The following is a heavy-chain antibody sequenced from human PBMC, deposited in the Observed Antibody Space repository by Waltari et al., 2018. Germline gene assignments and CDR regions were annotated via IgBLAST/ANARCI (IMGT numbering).Heavy chain of an antibody. CDR3: ARQSREYIGYCSGGSCHDAFDI. CDR2: IYPGDSDT. J-gene: IGHJ3*02. D-gene: IGHD2-15*01. CDR1: GYSFTSYW. Sequence: EVQLVQSGAEVKKPGESLKISCKGSGYSFTSYWIGWVRQMPGKGLEWMGIIYPGDSDTRYSPSFQGQVTISADKSISTAYLQWSSLKASDTAMYYCARQSREYIGYCSGGSCHDAFDIWGQGTMVTVSS. V-gene: IGHV5-51*01.